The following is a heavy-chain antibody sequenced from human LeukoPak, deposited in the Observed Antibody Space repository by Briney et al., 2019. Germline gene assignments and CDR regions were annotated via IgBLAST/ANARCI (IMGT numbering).Heavy chain of an antibody. CDR3: ARGYSGYDYFDY. D-gene: IGHD5-12*01. V-gene: IGHV1-69*04. CDR2: IIPIFGIA. CDR1: GGTFSSYA. J-gene: IGHJ4*02. Sequence: ASVKVSCKASGGTFSSYAISWVRQAPGQGLEWMGRIIPIFGIANYAQKFQGRVTITADKSTSTAYMELSSLRSEDTAVYYCARGYSGYDYFDYWGQGTLVTVSS.